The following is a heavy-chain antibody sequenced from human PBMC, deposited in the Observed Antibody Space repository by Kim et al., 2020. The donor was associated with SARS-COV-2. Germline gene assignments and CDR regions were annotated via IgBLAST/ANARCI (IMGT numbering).Heavy chain of an antibody. CDR2: IYSGGST. Sequence: GGSLRLSCAASGFTVSSNYMSWVRQAPGKGLEWVSVIYSGGSTYYADSVKGRFTISRDNSKNTLYLQMNSLRAEDTAVYYCARDKALVGADDAFDIWGQGTMVTVSS. J-gene: IGHJ3*02. CDR1: GFTVSSNY. V-gene: IGHV3-66*01. CDR3: ARDKALVGADDAFDI. D-gene: IGHD1-26*01.